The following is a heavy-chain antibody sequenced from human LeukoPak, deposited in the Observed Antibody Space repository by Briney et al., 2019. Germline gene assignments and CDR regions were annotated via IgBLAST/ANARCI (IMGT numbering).Heavy chain of an antibody. CDR3: AKENIEWGATADAFDI. CDR1: GFTFSSYG. Sequence: GGSLRLSCAASGFTFSSYGMHWVRQAPGKGLEWVAVISYDGSNKYYADSVKGRFTISRDNSKNTLYLQMNSLRAEDTAVYYCAKENIEWGATADAFDIWGQGTMVTVSS. J-gene: IGHJ3*02. V-gene: IGHV3-30*18. CDR2: ISYDGSNK. D-gene: IGHD1-26*01.